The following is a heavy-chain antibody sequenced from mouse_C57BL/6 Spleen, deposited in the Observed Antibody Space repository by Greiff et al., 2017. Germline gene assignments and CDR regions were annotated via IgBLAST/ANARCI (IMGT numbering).Heavy chain of an antibody. CDR1: GYAFTNYL. D-gene: IGHD1-1*01. CDR2: INPGSGGT. V-gene: IGHV1-54*01. CDR3: ARRGYYYGSDYFDY. Sequence: QVQLKESGAELVRPGTSVKVSCKASGYAFTNYLIEWVKQRPGQGLEWIGVINPGSGGTNYNEKFKGKATLTADKSSSTAYMQLSSLTSEDSAVYFCARRGYYYGSDYFDYWGQGTTLTVSS. J-gene: IGHJ2*01.